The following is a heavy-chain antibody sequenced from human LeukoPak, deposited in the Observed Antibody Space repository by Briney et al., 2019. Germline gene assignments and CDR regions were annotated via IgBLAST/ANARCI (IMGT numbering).Heavy chain of an antibody. Sequence: ASVKVSCKASGYSFTAFYIHWVRQAPGQGLEWMGWIHPRSGETNYAYKFQGRVTMTRDTSINTAYMELSSLRSDDTAVYYCARLSSGDAPYWGRGTLVTVSS. D-gene: IGHD6-19*01. CDR2: IHPRSGET. V-gene: IGHV1-2*02. CDR3: ARLSSGDAPY. J-gene: IGHJ4*02. CDR1: GYSFTAFY.